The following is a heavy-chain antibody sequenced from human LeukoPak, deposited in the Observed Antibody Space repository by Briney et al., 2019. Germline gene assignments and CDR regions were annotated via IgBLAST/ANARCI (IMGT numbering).Heavy chain of an antibody. CDR1: GFTLSNYS. Sequence: GGSLRLSCAASGFTLSNYSMNWVRQAPGKGLEWVAFISSSSSYIFYADSLKARFTISRDNAKNSLYLQMNSLRADDTAVYYCARDLAYGDDGLWGQGTLVTVSS. V-gene: IGHV3-21*01. CDR2: ISSSSSYI. J-gene: IGHJ4*02. CDR3: ARDLAYGDDGL. D-gene: IGHD4-17*01.